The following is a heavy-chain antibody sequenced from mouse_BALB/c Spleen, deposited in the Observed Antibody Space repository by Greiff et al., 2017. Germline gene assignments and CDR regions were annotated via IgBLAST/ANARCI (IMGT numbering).Heavy chain of an antibody. Sequence: QVQLKQSGAELAKPGASVKMSCKASGYTFTSYWMHWVKQRPGQGLEWIGYINPSTGYTEYNQKFKDKATLTADKSSSTAYMQLSSLTSEDSAVYYCARRRLRGDFDYWGQGTTLTVSS. CDR3: ARRRLRGDFDY. CDR1: GYTFTSYW. J-gene: IGHJ2*01. CDR2: INPSTGYT. V-gene: IGHV1-7*01. D-gene: IGHD1-3*01.